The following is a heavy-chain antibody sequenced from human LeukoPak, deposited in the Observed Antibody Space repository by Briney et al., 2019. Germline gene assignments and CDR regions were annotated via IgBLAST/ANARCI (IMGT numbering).Heavy chain of an antibody. Sequence: ASVKVSCKASGGSFSNYTISWLRQTPGQGLEWMGGIIPIFGTANYAQNFQGRVTITADKFTSTAYMELSSLRSEDTAIYYCARDERLLSFLKWGQGTLVTVSS. CDR2: IIPIFGTA. V-gene: IGHV1-69*06. CDR3: ARDERLLSFLK. D-gene: IGHD3-3*01. J-gene: IGHJ4*02. CDR1: GGSFSNYT.